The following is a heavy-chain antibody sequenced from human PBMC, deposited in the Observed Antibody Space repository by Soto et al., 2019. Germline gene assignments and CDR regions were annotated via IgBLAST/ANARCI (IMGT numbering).Heavy chain of an antibody. CDR3: ARDNPYLVYRSHGVYYYGMDV. CDR1: GFTFSSYS. CDR2: ISSRSSTI. V-gene: IGHV3-48*02. Sequence: EVQLVESGGGLVQPGGSLSLSCAASGFTFSSYSMNWVRQAPGKGLEWVSYISSRSSTIYYADSVKSRFTISRDNDKNTLYLQRISLRDEDTAVDYWARDNPYLVYRSHGVYYYGMDVWGQGTTVTFS. J-gene: IGHJ6*02. D-gene: IGHD4-4*01.